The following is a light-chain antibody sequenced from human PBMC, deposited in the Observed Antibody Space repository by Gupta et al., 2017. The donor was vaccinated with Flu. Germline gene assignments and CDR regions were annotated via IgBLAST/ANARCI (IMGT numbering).Light chain of an antibody. CDR3: LQNNSFPRT. CDR1: QGIRND. J-gene: IGKJ1*01. V-gene: IGKV1-17*01. Sequence: DIQMTQSPSSLSASVGDRVTITCRASQGIRNDLGWYQQKPGKAPKRLIYAASSLQSGVPSRFSGSGSGTEFTLTISLQPEDFATYYCLQNNSFPRTFGQGTKVEIK. CDR2: AAS.